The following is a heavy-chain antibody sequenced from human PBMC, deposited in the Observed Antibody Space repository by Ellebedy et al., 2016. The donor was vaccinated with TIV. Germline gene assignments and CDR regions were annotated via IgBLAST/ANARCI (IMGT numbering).Heavy chain of an antibody. CDR1: GFTLSDYW. CDR2: IKLDGSEK. J-gene: IGHJ3*02. Sequence: GGSLRLSCAASGFTLSDYWMSWVRQVPGKGLEWVANIKLDGSEKYYVDSVKGRFTISRDNAKKSLYLQMNSLRAEDTAVYYCARTTSKGRNDAFNIWGQGTMVTVSS. CDR3: ARTTSKGRNDAFNI. V-gene: IGHV3-7*03. D-gene: IGHD1-1*01.